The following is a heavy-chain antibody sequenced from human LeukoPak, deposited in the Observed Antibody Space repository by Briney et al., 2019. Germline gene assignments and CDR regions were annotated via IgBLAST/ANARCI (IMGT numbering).Heavy chain of an antibody. D-gene: IGHD4-17*01. CDR2: IESGGNT. V-gene: IGHV3-53*01. Sequence: GGSLRLSCAASGFTVSSDDMSWVRQAPGKGLEWVSIIESGGNTYYADSVKGRFTISRDNSKSTVFLQMNSLRAEDTAFYYCAKSVGYGYGIDIWGPGTMVTVSS. CDR3: AKSVGYGYGIDI. CDR1: GFTVSSDD. J-gene: IGHJ3*02.